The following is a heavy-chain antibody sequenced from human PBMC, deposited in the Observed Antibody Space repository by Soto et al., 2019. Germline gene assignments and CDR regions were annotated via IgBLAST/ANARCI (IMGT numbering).Heavy chain of an antibody. CDR3: AREGFDHRPDY. Sequence: QVQLQESGPGLVKTSETLSLICAVSGDSISSPNWWSWYRQAPGKGLELIGEMFGSGSSNYNPSLNGRVTISLATSNNHFSLKLTSLAAAATAICYCAREGFDHRPDYWGQGIPVTVSS. CDR2: MFGSGSS. CDR1: GDSISSPNW. J-gene: IGHJ4*02. V-gene: IGHV4-4*02.